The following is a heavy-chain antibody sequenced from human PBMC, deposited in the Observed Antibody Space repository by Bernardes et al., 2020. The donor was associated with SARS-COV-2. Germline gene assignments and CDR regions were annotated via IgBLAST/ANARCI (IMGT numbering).Heavy chain of an antibody. CDR3: ARQEIGAIFGVVITPDGMEV. V-gene: IGHV4-59*08. D-gene: IGHD3-3*01. Sequence: WETLSLTCTVSGGSISSYYWSWIRQPPGKGLECIGYIYYSGSTNYNPSLKSRVTISVDTSKNQFSLKLSSVTAADTAVYYWARQEIGAIFGVVITPDGMEVWGQGTKVTV. J-gene: IGHJ6*02. CDR2: IYYSGST. CDR1: GGSISSYY.